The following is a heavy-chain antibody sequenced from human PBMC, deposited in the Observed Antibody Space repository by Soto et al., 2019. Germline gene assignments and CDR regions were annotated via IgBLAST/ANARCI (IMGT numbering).Heavy chain of an antibody. CDR3: ARRVGIFDY. CDR1: GGSFSGYY. J-gene: IGHJ4*02. V-gene: IGHV4-34*01. Sequence: SETLSLTCAVYGGSFSGYYWSWIRQPPGKGLEWIGEINHSGSTNYNPSLKGRVTISVDTSKNQFSLKLSSVTAADTAVYYCARRVGIFDYWGQGTLVTVSS. CDR2: INHSGST.